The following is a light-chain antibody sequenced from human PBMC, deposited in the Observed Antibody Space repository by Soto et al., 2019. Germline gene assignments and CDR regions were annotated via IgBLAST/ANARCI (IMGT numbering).Light chain of an antibody. Sequence: QAALTQPASVSGSLGQSITISCTGTSSDVGNYKYVPWYQQHPGKAPKLMIYEVSNRPSGVSNRFSGSKSGNTASLTISGLQAEDETDYYCFSYTSSGTYVFGTGTGSPS. CDR1: SSDVGNYKY. V-gene: IGLV2-14*01. CDR3: FSYTSSGTYV. J-gene: IGLJ1*01. CDR2: EVS.